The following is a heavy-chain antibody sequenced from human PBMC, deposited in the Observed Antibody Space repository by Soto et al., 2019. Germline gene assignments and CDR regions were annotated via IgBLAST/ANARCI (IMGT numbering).Heavy chain of an antibody. Sequence: PGGSLRLSCATSGFTFHDYAMSWVRQAPGKGLEWVSAIAFTGSATYYADSVKGRFTISRDNSKNTLYLQMNSLRAEDTAVYYCARDAVWFGELLLGDAFDIWGQGTMVTVSS. J-gene: IGHJ3*02. V-gene: IGHV3-23*01. CDR2: IAFTGSAT. CDR1: GFTFHDYA. D-gene: IGHD3-10*01. CDR3: ARDAVWFGELLLGDAFDI.